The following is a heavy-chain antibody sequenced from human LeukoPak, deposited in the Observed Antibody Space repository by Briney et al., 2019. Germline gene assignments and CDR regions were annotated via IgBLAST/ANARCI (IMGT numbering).Heavy chain of an antibody. CDR1: GFTFSSYG. CDR2: ITSSSSYI. V-gene: IGHV3-21*04. J-gene: IGHJ4*02. CDR3: AKKRVAVAGTHYFDY. Sequence: GGSLGLSCAASGFTFSSYGMNWVRQAPGKGLEWVSSITSSSSYIYYADSVKGRFTISRDNAKNSLYLQMNSLRAEDTAVYYCAKKRVAVAGTHYFDYWGQGTLVTVSS. D-gene: IGHD6-19*01.